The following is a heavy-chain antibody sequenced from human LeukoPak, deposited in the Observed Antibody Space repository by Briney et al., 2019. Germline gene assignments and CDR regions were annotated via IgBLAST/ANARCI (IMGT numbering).Heavy chain of an antibody. D-gene: IGHD4-11*01. V-gene: IGHV3-43*02. J-gene: IGHJ4*02. CDR3: AKYPLGTVTTWGDYFDY. Sequence: PGGSLRLSCAASGFTFDDYAMHWVRQAPGKGLEWVSLISGDGGSTYYADSVKGRFTISRDNSKNSLYLQMNSLRTEDTALYYCAKYPLGTVTTWGDYFDYWGQGTLVTVSS. CDR2: ISGDGGST. CDR1: GFTFDDYA.